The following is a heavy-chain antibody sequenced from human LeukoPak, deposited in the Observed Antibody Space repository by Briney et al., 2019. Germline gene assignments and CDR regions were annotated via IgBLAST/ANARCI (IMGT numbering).Heavy chain of an antibody. CDR3: ARESPRRGYSGYDSLHQLDYMDV. J-gene: IGHJ6*03. V-gene: IGHV1-18*01. D-gene: IGHD5-12*01. Sequence: ASVKVSCKASGYTFTSYDISWVRQAPGQGLEWMGGISAYNGNRNYAQKFQGRVTMTTDTSTSTAYMELRSLRSDDTGVYFCARESPRRGYSGYDSLHQLDYMDVWGKGTTVTVSS. CDR1: GYTFTSYD. CDR2: ISAYNGNR.